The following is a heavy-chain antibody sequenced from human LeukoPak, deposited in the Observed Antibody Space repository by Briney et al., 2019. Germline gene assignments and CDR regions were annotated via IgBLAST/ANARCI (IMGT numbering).Heavy chain of an antibody. CDR2: INPKSGDT. CDR1: GYTFTNFF. D-gene: IGHD3-16*01. Sequence: ASVKVSCKAAGYTFTNFFVHWVRQAPGQGLEWMGWINPKSGDTNSAHKLQGRVTMSRDTSIDTSYMELSSLTSDDTAVYYCVRASYIMYDLGGQGSLVTVSS. J-gene: IGHJ4*02. CDR3: VRASYIMYDL. V-gene: IGHV1-2*02.